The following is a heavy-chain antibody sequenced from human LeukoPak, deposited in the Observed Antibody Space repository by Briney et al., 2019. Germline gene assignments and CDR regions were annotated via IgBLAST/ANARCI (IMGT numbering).Heavy chain of an antibody. CDR1: GGSISSGDYY. Sequence: KPSQTLSLTCTVSGGSISSGDYYWSWIRQPAGKGLEWIGRIYTSGSTNYNPSLKSRVTISVDTSKNQFSLRLSSVTAADTAVYYCARGNGLYDFWSPRGDWFDPWGQGTLVTVSS. CDR2: IYTSGST. D-gene: IGHD3-3*01. CDR3: ARGNGLYDFWSPRGDWFDP. V-gene: IGHV4-61*02. J-gene: IGHJ5*02.